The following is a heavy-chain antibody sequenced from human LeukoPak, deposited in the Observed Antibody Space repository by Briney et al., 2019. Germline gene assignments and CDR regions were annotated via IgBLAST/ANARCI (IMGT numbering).Heavy chain of an antibody. V-gene: IGHV3-48*01. D-gene: IGHD1-26*01. CDR2: ISTSTTTI. CDR1: GFTFSSYS. CDR3: ARVVGARRGY. Sequence: GGSLRLSCEASGFTFSSYSMNWVRQAPGKVLEWISYISTSTTTIYYANSVKGRFTISRDNAKKSLYLQMNSLRAEDTAVYYCARVVGARRGYWGQGTLVTVSS. J-gene: IGHJ4*02.